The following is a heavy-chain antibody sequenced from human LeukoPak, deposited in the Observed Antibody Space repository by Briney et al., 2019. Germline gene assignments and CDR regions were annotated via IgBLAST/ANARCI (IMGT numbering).Heavy chain of an antibody. Sequence: ASVKVSCKATGYTFTSYGISWVRQAPGQGLEWMGWISAYNGNTNYAQKLQGRVTMTTDTSTSTAYMELRSLRSDDTAVYYCARDLVVVADNWFDPWGQGTLVTVSS. D-gene: IGHD2-15*01. CDR1: GYTFTSYG. V-gene: IGHV1-18*01. J-gene: IGHJ5*02. CDR2: ISAYNGNT. CDR3: ARDLVVVADNWFDP.